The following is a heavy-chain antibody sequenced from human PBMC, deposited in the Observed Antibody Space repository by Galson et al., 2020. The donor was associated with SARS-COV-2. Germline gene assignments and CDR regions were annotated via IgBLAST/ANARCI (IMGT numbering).Heavy chain of an antibody. CDR2: ISYDGSNK. D-gene: IGHD3-22*01. J-gene: IGHJ3*02. CDR3: ARDLYYYDSSGYYWGLSAFDI. V-gene: IGHV3-30*04. Sequence: GGSLRLSCAASGFTFSSYAMHWVRQAPGKGLEWVAVISYDGSNKYYADSVKGRFTISRDNSKNTLYLQMNSLRAEDTAVYYCARDLYYYDSSGYYWGLSAFDIWGQGTMVTVSS. CDR1: GFTFSSYA.